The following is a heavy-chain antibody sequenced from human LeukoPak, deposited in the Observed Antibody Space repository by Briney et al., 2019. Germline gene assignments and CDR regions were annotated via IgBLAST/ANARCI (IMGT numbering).Heavy chain of an antibody. J-gene: IGHJ4*02. CDR1: GFTFRSYG. CDR2: ISYDGSYK. V-gene: IGHV3-30*18. CDR3: AKEHRGAAADY. D-gene: IGHD6-13*01. Sequence: PGGSLRLSCAASGFTFRSYGMHWVRQAPGKGLEWVALISYDGSYKYYADSVKGRFTISRDNSKNTLYLQMSSLRAEDTAVYYCAKEHRGAAADYWGQGTLVTVSS.